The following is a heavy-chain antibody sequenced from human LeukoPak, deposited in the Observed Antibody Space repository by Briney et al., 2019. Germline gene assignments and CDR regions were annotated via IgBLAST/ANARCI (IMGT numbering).Heavy chain of an antibody. J-gene: IGHJ5*02. V-gene: IGHV4-39*01. CDR1: GGAISSSSYY. D-gene: IGHD3-10*01. CDR2: IYYSGST. Sequence: SETLSLTCTVSGGAISSSSYYWGWIRQPPGKGLEWIGSIYYSGSTYYNSSLKSRVTISVDTSKNQFSLKLSSVTAADTAVYYCVRNPRNYGAGIIYWFDPWGQGTLVTVSS. CDR3: VRNPRNYGAGIIYWFDP.